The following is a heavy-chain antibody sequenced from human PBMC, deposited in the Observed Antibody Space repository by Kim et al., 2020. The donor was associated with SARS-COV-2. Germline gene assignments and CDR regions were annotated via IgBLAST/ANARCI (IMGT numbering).Heavy chain of an antibody. J-gene: IGHJ4*02. D-gene: IGHD3-16*02. V-gene: IGHV7-4-1*02. Sequence: ASVKVSCKASGYTFTNHAINWVRQAPGRGLEWRGWINTDTGSPTYAPDFTGRFVFSLDTSVSTAYLQIRSLEAEDTALDYCARVVWGGYRYIDSWGQGTLVTVSS. CDR2: INTDTGSP. CDR1: GYTFTNHA. CDR3: ARVVWGGYRYIDS.